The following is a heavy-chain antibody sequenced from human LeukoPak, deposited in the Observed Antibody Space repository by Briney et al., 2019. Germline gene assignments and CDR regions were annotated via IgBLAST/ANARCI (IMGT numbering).Heavy chain of an antibody. Sequence: SEALSLTCAVYGGSFSGYYWSWGRQPPGEGVEWSGEINHRGSTNYNTSLKSRAAISVGTYKNQFSLKLSSVTAADTAVYYCATGAYDYVWASYRYPYYYYYMDVWGKGTTVTVSS. D-gene: IGHD3-16*02. CDR1: GGSFSGYY. CDR3: ATGAYDYVWASYRYPYYYYYMDV. CDR2: INHRGST. J-gene: IGHJ6*03. V-gene: IGHV4-34*01.